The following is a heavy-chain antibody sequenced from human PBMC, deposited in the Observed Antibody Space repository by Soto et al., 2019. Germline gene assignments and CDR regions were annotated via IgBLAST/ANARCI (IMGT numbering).Heavy chain of an antibody. CDR3: ARGGGYCSSTSCYYLGSPYGMDV. CDR1: GYTFTSYG. J-gene: IGHJ6*02. V-gene: IGHV1-18*04. Sequence: ASVKVSCKASGYTFTSYGISWVRQAPGQGLEWMGWISAYNGNTNYAQKLQGRATMTTDTSTSTAYMELRSLRSDDTAVYYCARGGGYCSSTSCYYLGSPYGMDVWGQGTTVTVSS. CDR2: ISAYNGNT. D-gene: IGHD2-2*01.